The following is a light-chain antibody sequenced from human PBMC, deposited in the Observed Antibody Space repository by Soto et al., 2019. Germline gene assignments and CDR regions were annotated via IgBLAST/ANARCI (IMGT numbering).Light chain of an antibody. J-gene: IGKJ5*01. Sequence: EIVMTPSPATLSVSPGERVTLSCRASQSVGSNLAWYQQKPGQAPRLLIYDASNRATGSPVRFSGSGSGTDFTLTISRLEPEDFAVYHCQQRSNWPTITFGQGTRLEIK. CDR1: QSVGSN. V-gene: IGKV3-11*01. CDR3: QQRSNWPTIT. CDR2: DAS.